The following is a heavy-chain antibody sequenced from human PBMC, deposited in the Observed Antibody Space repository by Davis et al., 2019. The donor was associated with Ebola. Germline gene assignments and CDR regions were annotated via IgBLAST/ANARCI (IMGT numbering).Heavy chain of an antibody. CDR3: ARARGTLFY. Sequence: PGGSLRLSCAASGFTFGSFWMSWVRQSPGKGLEWVANIKQDGSVKYYVDSVKGRFTISRDNAKNSLYLQMNSLRAEDTAVYYCARARGTLFYWGQGTLVTVSS. J-gene: IGHJ4*02. CDR1: GFTFGSFW. CDR2: IKQDGSVK. D-gene: IGHD3-10*01. V-gene: IGHV3-7*01.